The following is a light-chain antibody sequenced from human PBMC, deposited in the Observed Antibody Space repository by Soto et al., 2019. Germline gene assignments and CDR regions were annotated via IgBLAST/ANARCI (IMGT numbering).Light chain of an antibody. CDR3: QQYGSSIT. CDR2: GAS. Sequence: EIILTQSPGILSLSPGERATLSCRASQSVSSSYLAWYQQKPGQAPRLLIYGASSRATGIPDRFSGSGSGTDFTLTISRLEPEEFAVDDCQQYGSSITFGQGTKVDIK. CDR1: QSVSSSY. V-gene: IGKV3-20*01. J-gene: IGKJ1*01.